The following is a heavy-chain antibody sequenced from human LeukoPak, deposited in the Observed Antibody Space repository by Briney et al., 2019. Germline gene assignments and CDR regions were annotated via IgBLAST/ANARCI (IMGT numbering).Heavy chain of an antibody. CDR3: AKENRAFLTPDS. D-gene: IGHD1-14*01. Sequence: GGSLRLSCAASGFTFTNYGMHWVRQAPGKGLEWVAFIQYDGRKKPCGDSVKGRCTISRDTSSNTIFLQVDSLRGEDTAVYYFAKENRAFLTPDSWGQGALVTVSS. V-gene: IGHV3-30*02. J-gene: IGHJ5*01. CDR2: IQYDGRKK. CDR1: GFTFTNYG.